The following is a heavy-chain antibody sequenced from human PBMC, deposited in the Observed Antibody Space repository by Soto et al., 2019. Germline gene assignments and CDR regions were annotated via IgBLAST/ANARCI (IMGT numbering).Heavy chain of an antibody. D-gene: IGHD1-1*01. J-gene: IGHJ3*02. CDR3: ARVERGTATTVVDAFDI. CDR2: MRHSGRT. Sequence: QVQLQQWGAGLLKPSETLSLTCAVYGGFVSSGSYYWSWIRQPPGKGLEWIGEMRHSGRTHVNPSLKCRVSISVDTSKTQFSLKMSSVTAADTALYYCARVERGTATTVVDAFDIWGPGTMVTVSS. V-gene: IGHV4-34*01. CDR1: GGFVSSGSYY.